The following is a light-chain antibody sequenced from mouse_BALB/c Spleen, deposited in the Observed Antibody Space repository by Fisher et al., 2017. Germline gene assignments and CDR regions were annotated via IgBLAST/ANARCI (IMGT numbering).Light chain of an antibody. CDR1: SSVSY. Sequence: IVMTQSTAIMSASPGEKVTMTCSASSSVSYMYWYQQKSGTSPKLLIYSTSKLASGVPARFSGSGSGTSYSLTISSMEAEDAATYYCQQWSSYPPTFGGGTKLETK. J-gene: IGKJ1*01. CDR3: QQWSSYPPT. V-gene: IGKV4-59*01. CDR2: STS.